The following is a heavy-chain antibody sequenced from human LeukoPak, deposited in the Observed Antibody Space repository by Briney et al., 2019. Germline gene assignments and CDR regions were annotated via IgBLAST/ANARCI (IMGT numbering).Heavy chain of an antibody. CDR2: IYYSGST. V-gene: IGHV4-39*01. J-gene: IGHJ4*02. Sequence: PSETLSLTCTVSGGSISSSSYSWGWIRQPPGKGLEWIGSIYYSGSTYYNPSLKSRVTISVDTSKNQFSLKLSSVTAADTAVYYCARTDYYDSSGFDYWGQGTLVTVSS. CDR1: GGSISSSSYS. CDR3: ARTDYYDSSGFDY. D-gene: IGHD3-22*01.